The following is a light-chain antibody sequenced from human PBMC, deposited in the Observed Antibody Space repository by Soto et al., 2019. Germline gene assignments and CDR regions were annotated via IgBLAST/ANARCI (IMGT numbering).Light chain of an antibody. V-gene: IGKV3-20*01. J-gene: IGKJ2*01. CDR1: QSVTSDY. CDR3: QHYGDSPPYT. Sequence: EIVLTQSPGPLSLSPGERAILSCRATQSVTSDYLAWYQQKPGQAPRLLIYGASSRATGIPDRFSGSGSETDFTLTISRLEPEDFAVYYCQHYGDSPPYTFGQGTKLEIK. CDR2: GAS.